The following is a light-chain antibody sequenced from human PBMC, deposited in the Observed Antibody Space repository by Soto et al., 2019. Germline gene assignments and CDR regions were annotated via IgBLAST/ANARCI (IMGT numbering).Light chain of an antibody. Sequence: DIVLIQSTVTLSLSPGERATLSCRASQSISSSLAWYQQNPGQAPRLLIFDASNSATGIPVRFSGSGSGTDFTLTISSLEPDGVPVYDCQQHSDWPLTFGGWTRVEI. J-gene: IGKJ4*01. CDR1: QSISSS. CDR2: DAS. CDR3: QQHSDWPLT. V-gene: IGKV3-11*01.